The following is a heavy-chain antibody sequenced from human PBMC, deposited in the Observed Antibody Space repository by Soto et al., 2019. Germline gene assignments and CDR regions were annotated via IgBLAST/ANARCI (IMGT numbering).Heavy chain of an antibody. CDR3: ARDYFGSASSD. CDR1: GGSISSYY. D-gene: IGHD3-10*01. J-gene: IGHJ6*02. Sequence: LSLTCTVSGGSISSYYGSWIRQPAGKGLELIGRIYGSGSASYNPSLKSRVTMSLDTSKNQFSLKLSSVTAADTALYYCARDYFGSASSDWAQGTTVTVSS. CDR2: IYGSGSA. V-gene: IGHV4-4*07.